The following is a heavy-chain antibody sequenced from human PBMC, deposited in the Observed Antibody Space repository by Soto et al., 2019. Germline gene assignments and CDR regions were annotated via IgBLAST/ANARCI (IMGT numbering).Heavy chain of an antibody. CDR1: GYTFTSYG. CDR2: ISAYNGNT. D-gene: IGHD3-3*01. CDR3: ARVPLPHYDFWSGTSTYYFDY. V-gene: IGHV1-18*04. Sequence: GASVKVSCKASGYTFTSYGISWVRQAPGQGLEWMGWISAYNGNTNYAQKLQGRVTMTTDTSTSTAYMELRSLRSDDTAVYYCARVPLPHYDFWSGTSTYYFDYWGQGTLVTVSS. J-gene: IGHJ4*02.